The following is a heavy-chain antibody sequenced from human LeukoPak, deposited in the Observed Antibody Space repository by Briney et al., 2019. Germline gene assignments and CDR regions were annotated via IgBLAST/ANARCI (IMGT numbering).Heavy chain of an antibody. J-gene: IGHJ4*02. CDR3: AKEAGCGLDY. CDR2: ISSSSSST. D-gene: IGHD2-21*01. CDR1: GFTFSSYW. V-gene: IGHV3-48*02. Sequence: GGSLRLSCAASGFTFSSYWMNWVRQASGKGLEWVSYISSSSSSTYYADSVKGRFTISRDNAKNSLYLQMNSLRDEDTAVYYCAKEAGCGLDYWGQGTLVTVSS.